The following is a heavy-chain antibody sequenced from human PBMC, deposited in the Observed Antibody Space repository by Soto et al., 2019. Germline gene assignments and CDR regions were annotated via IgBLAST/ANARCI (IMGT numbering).Heavy chain of an antibody. J-gene: IGHJ4*02. CDR3: ARSLLYYDSSGYHPFDY. CDR2: ISAYNGNT. Sequence: ASVKVSCKSSGYTFTSYGISWVRRAPGQGLEWMGWISAYNGNTNYAQKLQGRVTMTTDTSTSTAYMELRSLRSDDTAVYYCARSLLYYDSSGYHPFDYWGQGTLVTVSS. D-gene: IGHD3-22*01. CDR1: GYTFTSYG. V-gene: IGHV1-18*01.